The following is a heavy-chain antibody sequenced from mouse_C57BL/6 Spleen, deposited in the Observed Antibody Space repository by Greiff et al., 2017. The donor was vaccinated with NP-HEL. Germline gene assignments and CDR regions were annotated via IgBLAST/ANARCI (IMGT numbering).Heavy chain of an antibody. D-gene: IGHD6-1*01. CDR3: ARKTAYFDY. CDR1: GYAFTNYL. V-gene: IGHV1-54*01. J-gene: IGHJ2*01. CDR2: INPGSGGT. Sequence: VQLQESGAELVRPGTSVKVSCKASGYAFTNYLIEWVKQRPGQGLEWIGVINPGSGGTNYNEKFKGKATLTADKSSSTAYMQLSSLTSEDSAVYFCARKTAYFDYWGQGTTLTVSS.